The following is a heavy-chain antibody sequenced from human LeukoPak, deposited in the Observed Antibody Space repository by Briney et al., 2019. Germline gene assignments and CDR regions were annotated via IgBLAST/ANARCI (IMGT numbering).Heavy chain of an antibody. CDR2: INHSGST. Sequence: KPSETLSLTCAVYGGSFSGYYWSWIRQPPGKGLEWIGEINHSGSTNYNPSLKSRVTISVDTSKNQFSLKLSSVTAADTAVYYCARGPPPYYDFWSGYYDYYYMDVWGKGTTVTLSS. D-gene: IGHD3-3*01. CDR3: ARGPPPYYDFWSGYYDYYYMDV. CDR1: GGSFSGYY. J-gene: IGHJ6*03. V-gene: IGHV4-34*01.